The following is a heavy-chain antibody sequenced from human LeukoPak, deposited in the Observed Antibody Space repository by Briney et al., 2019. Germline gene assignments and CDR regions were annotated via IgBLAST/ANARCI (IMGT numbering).Heavy chain of an antibody. V-gene: IGHV3-21*01. CDR3: ARCDDFWSGYPDY. D-gene: IGHD3-3*01. Sequence: GGSLRLSCAASGFTFSSYSMNWVRQAPGKGLEWVSSISSSSSYIYYADSVKGRFTISRDNAKNSLYLQMNSLRAEDTAVYYCARCDDFWSGYPDYWGQGTLVTVSS. CDR1: GFTFSSYS. J-gene: IGHJ4*02. CDR2: ISSSSSYI.